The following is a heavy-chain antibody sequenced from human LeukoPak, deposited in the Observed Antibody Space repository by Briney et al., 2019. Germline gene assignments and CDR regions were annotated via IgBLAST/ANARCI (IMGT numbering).Heavy chain of an antibody. CDR1: GGSISSTF. V-gene: IGHV4-59*01. D-gene: IGHD6-19*01. Sequence: SETLSLTCTVSGGSISSTFWSWIRQPPGKGLEWIGLISKSASAKYNPSLESRVTISMDTSKNQSSLRLSSVTAADTAVYYCARSHSSGWSKFDPWGQGTLVTISS. CDR3: ARSHSSGWSKFDP. CDR2: ISKSASA. J-gene: IGHJ5*02.